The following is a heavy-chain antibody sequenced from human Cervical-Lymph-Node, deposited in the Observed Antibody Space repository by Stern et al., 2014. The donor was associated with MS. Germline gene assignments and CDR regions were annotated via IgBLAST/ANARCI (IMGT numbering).Heavy chain of an antibody. CDR3: ARQTTAWASDV. V-gene: IGHV5-51*01. J-gene: IGHJ4*02. CDR1: GFKFSIYW. D-gene: IGHD1-14*01. CDR2: IYPGASET. Sequence: MQLVQSGAELIRPGESLKISCKGSGFKFSIYWIAWVRQMPGKGLEWMGIIYPGASETRYSPSFQVQVAMSANKSTSTAYLQWSSLNASDTAMYFCARQTTAWASDVWGQGTLVTVSS.